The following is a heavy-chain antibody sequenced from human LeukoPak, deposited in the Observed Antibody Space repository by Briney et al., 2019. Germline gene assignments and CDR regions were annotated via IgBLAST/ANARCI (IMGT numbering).Heavy chain of an antibody. V-gene: IGHV1-2*02. CDR3: ARGIVVVITPPREAYFDH. CDR1: GYTFTGYY. Sequence: ASVKVSCKASGYTFTGYYMHWVRQAPGQGLEWMGWINPNSGGTNYAQKFQSRVTMTRDTSISTAYMELSRLRSDDTAVYYCARGIVVVITPPREAYFDHWGQGTLVTVSS. CDR2: INPNSGGT. D-gene: IGHD3-22*01. J-gene: IGHJ4*02.